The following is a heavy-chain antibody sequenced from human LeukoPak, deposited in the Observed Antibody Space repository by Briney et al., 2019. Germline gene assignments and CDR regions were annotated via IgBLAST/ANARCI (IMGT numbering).Heavy chain of an antibody. V-gene: IGHV4-34*01. CDR2: INHSGST. CDR1: GGSFSGYY. Sequence: SETLSLTCAVYGGSFSGYYWSWIRQPPGKGLEWIGEINHSGSTNYNPSLKSRVTISVDTSKNQFSLKLSSVTAADTAVYYCARGGYDSSGYYDYWGQGTLVNVSS. CDR3: ARGGYDSSGYYDY. D-gene: IGHD3-22*01. J-gene: IGHJ4*02.